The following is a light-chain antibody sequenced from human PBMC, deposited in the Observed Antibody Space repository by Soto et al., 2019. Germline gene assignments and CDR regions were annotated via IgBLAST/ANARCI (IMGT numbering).Light chain of an antibody. Sequence: QSVLTQPPSASGSPGQSVTISCTGTSSDVGAYKYVSWYQQYPGKAPKLMIYEVTKRTSGVPDRFSGSKSGTTASLTVSGLQAEDEADYYCTSYVGNDIWVFGGGTKVTVL. CDR2: EVT. J-gene: IGLJ3*02. CDR3: TSYVGNDIWV. V-gene: IGLV2-8*01. CDR1: SSDVGAYKY.